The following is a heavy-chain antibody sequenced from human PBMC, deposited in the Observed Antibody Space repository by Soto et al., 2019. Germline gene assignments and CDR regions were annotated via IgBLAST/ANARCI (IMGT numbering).Heavy chain of an antibody. V-gene: IGHV4-4*07. CDR2: IYSGGNT. D-gene: IGHD3-3*01. CDR3: ARGQRFSDWFDP. Sequence: SETLSHTCSVSGGTISGYYWTWIRQPAGKGLEWIGRIYSGGNTKYNPSLQSRATMSLDTSNNQFSLRLTSVTAADTAVYYCARGQRFSDWFDPWGQGTLVTVSS. CDR1: GGTISGYY. J-gene: IGHJ5*02.